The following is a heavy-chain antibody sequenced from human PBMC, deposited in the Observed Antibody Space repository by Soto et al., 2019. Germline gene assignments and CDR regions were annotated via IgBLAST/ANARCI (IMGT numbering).Heavy chain of an antibody. V-gene: IGHV3-33*01. Sequence: GGSLRLSCAASGFTFSSYGMHWVRQAPGKGLEWVAVIWYDGSNKYYADSVKGRSTISRDNSKNTLYLQMNSLRAEDTAVYYCASSRGFGEYYYYYGMDVWGKGSTVPVAS. CDR1: GFTFSSYG. D-gene: IGHD3-10*01. CDR3: ASSRGFGEYYYYYGMDV. J-gene: IGHJ6*04. CDR2: IWYDGSNK.